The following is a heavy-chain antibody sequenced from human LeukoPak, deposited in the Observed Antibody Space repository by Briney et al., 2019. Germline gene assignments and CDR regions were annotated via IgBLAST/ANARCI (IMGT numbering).Heavy chain of an antibody. V-gene: IGHV7-4-1*02. Sequence: ASVKVSCKASGYTFTRYAINWLRQAPGQGLEWMGWINMYTANPAYAQGFTERFVYSLDTSVTTAYLQISNLKTEDTAVYYCARHDNDDDFDYWGQGTLVTVSS. D-gene: IGHD3-16*01. CDR1: GYTFTRYA. J-gene: IGHJ4*02. CDR2: INMYTANP. CDR3: ARHDNDDDFDY.